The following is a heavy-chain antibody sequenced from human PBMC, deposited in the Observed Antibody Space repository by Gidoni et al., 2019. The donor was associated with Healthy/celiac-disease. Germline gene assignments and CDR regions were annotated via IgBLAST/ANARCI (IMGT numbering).Heavy chain of an antibody. J-gene: IGHJ6*02. V-gene: IGHV3-30-3*01. D-gene: IGHD1-26*01. CDR3: AREWIDGSYYAPYYYGMDV. Sequence: QVPLVESGGGVVQPGRSLRLSCAASGCTLSSYAMHWVRQAPGKGLEWVAVISYDGSNKYYADSVKGLFTISRDNSNNTLYLQMNSLRAEDTAVYYCAREWIDGSYYAPYYYGMDVWGQGTTVTVSS. CDR1: GCTLSSYA. CDR2: ISYDGSNK.